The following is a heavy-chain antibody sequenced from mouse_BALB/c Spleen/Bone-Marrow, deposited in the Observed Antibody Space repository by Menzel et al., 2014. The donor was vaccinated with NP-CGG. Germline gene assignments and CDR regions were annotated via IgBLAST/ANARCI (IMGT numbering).Heavy chain of an antibody. CDR1: GYAFTNYL. D-gene: IGHD2-3*01. CDR2: NNPGSGGT. Sequence: VQLQQSGAELVRPGTSVKVSCKASGYAFTNYLIEWVKQRPGQGLEWIGVNNPGSGGTNYNEKFKGKATLTADKSSSTVYMQLSSLASDDSAVYFCARSIYDGYSEAMDYWGQGTSVTVSS. J-gene: IGHJ4*01. CDR3: ARSIYDGYSEAMDY. V-gene: IGHV1-54*03.